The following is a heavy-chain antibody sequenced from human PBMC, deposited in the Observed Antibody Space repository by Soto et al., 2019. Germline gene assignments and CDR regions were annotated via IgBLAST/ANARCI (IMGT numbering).Heavy chain of an antibody. V-gene: IGHV1-69*12. CDR1: GGTFSTYA. Sequence: QVQLVQSGAEVKKPESSVKVSCKAPGGTFSTYAISWVRQAPGQGLEWMGGIIPMFGTANYAQRFQDSVTITADESTNTVCMELRSRRSEDTAVYFCASGIQLWLRRINTGYSGWGQGTLVTVSS. CDR3: ASGIQLWLRRINTGYSG. D-gene: IGHD5-18*01. J-gene: IGHJ4*02. CDR2: IIPMFGTA.